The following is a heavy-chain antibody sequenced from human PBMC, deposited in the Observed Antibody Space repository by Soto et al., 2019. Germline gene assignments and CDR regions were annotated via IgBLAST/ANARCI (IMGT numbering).Heavy chain of an antibody. Sequence: GGSLRLSCAASGFTFSSYAMHWVRQAPGKGLEWVAVISYDGSNKYYADSVKGRFTISRDNSKNTLYLQMNSLRAEDTAVYYCARDHKPYDFWSGYIPNYYGMDVWGQGTTVTVSS. J-gene: IGHJ6*02. CDR1: GFTFSSYA. V-gene: IGHV3-30-3*01. CDR3: ARDHKPYDFWSGYIPNYYGMDV. CDR2: ISYDGSNK. D-gene: IGHD3-3*01.